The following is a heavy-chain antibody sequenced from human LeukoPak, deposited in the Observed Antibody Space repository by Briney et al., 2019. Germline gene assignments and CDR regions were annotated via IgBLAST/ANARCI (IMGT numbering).Heavy chain of an antibody. CDR2: IYHRGST. CDR1: GYPISSGYY. V-gene: IGHV4-38-2*02. D-gene: IGHD2-21*02. Sequence: SEILSLTCTVSGYPISSGYYWGWIRQPPGKGLEWIGGIYHRGSTYYNPSLKSRVTISVDTSKNQFSLKLNSVTAADTAVYYCARYRNCGSDCYDAFDIWGQGTMVTVSS. CDR3: ARYRNCGSDCYDAFDI. J-gene: IGHJ3*02.